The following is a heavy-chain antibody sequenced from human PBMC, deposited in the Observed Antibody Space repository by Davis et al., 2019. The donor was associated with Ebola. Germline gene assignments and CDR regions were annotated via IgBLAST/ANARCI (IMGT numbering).Heavy chain of an antibody. CDR2: INGDGDHT. J-gene: IGHJ6*02. Sequence: GESLKISCAASGFTFDQYAMYWVRQRPGKGLEWVSLINGDGDHTYYTDSVNGRFTISRDNNKESLYLQINSLRSEDTALYFCARGPMPSWYADYYKYGMDVWGQGTTVTASS. CDR1: GFTFDQYA. V-gene: IGHV3-43*02. D-gene: IGHD6-13*01. CDR3: ARGPMPSWYADYYKYGMDV.